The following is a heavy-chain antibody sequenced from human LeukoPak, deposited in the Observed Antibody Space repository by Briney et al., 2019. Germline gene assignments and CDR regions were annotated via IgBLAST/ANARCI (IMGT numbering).Heavy chain of an antibody. CDR3: ARPTSSSWYSSVFHQNNNWFDP. J-gene: IGHJ5*02. CDR1: GYTFTSYA. D-gene: IGHD6-13*01. Sequence: ASVKVSCKASGYTFTSYAMHWVRQAPGQRLEWMGWINAGNGNTKYSQKFQGRVTITRDTSASTAYMELSSLRSEDTAVYYCARPTSSSWYSSVFHQNNNWFDPWGQGTLVTVSS. V-gene: IGHV1-3*01. CDR2: INAGNGNT.